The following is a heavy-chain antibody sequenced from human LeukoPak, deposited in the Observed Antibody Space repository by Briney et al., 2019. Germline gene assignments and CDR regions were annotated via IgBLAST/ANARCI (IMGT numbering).Heavy chain of an antibody. CDR2: INHSGST. CDR1: GGSFSGYY. CDR3: ARAAILGYFDY. Sequence: SETLSLTCAVYGGSFSGYYWSWIRQPPGKGLEWIGEINHSGSTNYNPSLKSRVTISVDTSKNQFSLKLSSVTAADTAVYYCARAAILGYFDYWGQGTLVTVSS. V-gene: IGHV4-34*01. D-gene: IGHD3-3*01. J-gene: IGHJ4*02.